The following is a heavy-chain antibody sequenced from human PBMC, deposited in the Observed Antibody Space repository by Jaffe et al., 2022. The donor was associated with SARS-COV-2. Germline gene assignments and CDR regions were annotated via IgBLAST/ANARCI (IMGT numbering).Heavy chain of an antibody. CDR2: IHPSGSA. J-gene: IGHJ6*03. D-gene: IGHD3-10*01. V-gene: IGHV4-34*01. CDR1: GGSFTNYY. Sequence: QVQLQQWGAGLLKPSETLSLTCAVYGGSFTNYYWNWIRQPPGEGLEWIGEIHPSGSASYNPSLKSRVTMSVETSTNQFSLSLSSVTAADTAVYYCARGRGVIITYRYYYMDVWDKGTTVTVSS. CDR3: ARGRGVIITYRYYYMDV.